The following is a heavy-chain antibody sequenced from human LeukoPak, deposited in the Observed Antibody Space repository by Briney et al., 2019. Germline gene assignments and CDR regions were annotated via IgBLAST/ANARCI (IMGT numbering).Heavy chain of an antibody. J-gene: IGHJ3*02. CDR1: GFTFSSYG. CDR2: ISYDGSNK. Sequence: GGSLRLSCAASGFTFSSYGMHWVRQAPGKGLEWVAAISYDGSNKYYADSVKGRFTISRDNSKNTLYLQMNSLRAEDTAVYYCAKDSEMATTDAFDIWGQGTMVTVSS. CDR3: AKDSEMATTDAFDI. V-gene: IGHV3-30*18. D-gene: IGHD5-24*01.